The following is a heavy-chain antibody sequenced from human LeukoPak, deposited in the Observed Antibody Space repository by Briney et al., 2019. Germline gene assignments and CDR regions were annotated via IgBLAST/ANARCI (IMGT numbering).Heavy chain of an antibody. Sequence: GGSLRLSCAASGFTFSSYGMHWVRQAPGKGLEWVAVIWYDGSNKYYADSVKGRITISSDNSKNSLYPQMNSRSAEDTAVYYCARYSSSSWYTFDYWGQGTLVSVPS. CDR2: IWYDGSNK. CDR3: ARYSSSSWYTFDY. V-gene: IGHV3-33*01. D-gene: IGHD6-13*01. J-gene: IGHJ4*02. CDR1: GFTFSSYG.